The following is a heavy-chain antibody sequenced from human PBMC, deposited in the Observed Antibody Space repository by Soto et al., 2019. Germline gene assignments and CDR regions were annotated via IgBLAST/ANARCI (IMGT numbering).Heavy chain of an antibody. J-gene: IGHJ6*02. Sequence: QVQLVQSGAEVKKPGASVRVSCKASGYTFTSYYIHWVRQAPGQGLEWVSIINPVGGSTNYARKLQGRVTVTRDTTTSTVHMELSSLRSEDTAVYYCARGWGRVVYAMDVWGQGTTVTVSS. CDR3: ARGWGRVVYAMDV. V-gene: IGHV1-46*04. D-gene: IGHD1-26*01. CDR1: GYTFTSYY. CDR2: INPVGGST.